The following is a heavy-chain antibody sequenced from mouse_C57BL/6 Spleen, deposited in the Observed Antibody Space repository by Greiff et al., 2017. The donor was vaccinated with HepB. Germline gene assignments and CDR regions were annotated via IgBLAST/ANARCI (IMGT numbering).Heavy chain of an antibody. CDR1: GYTFTSYW. Sequence: VKLQQPGAELVRPGSSVKLSCKACGYTFTSYWMDWVKQRPGQGLEWIGNIYPSDSETHYNQKFKDKATLTVDKSSSTAYMQLSSLTSEDSAVYYCARLTVGPAWFAYWGQGTLVTVSA. J-gene: IGHJ3*01. D-gene: IGHD4-1*01. CDR2: IYPSDSET. V-gene: IGHV1-61*01. CDR3: ARLTVGPAWFAY.